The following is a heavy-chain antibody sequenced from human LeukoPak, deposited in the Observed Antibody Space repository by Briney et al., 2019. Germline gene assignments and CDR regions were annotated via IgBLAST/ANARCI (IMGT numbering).Heavy chain of an antibody. Sequence: PSETLSLTCAVYGGSFSGYYWSWIRQPPGKGLEWIGEINHSGSTNYNPSLKSRVTTSVDTSKNQFSLKLSSVTAADTAVYYCARGLRYITIFGVSDAFDIWGQGTMVTVSS. CDR2: INHSGST. V-gene: IGHV4-34*01. J-gene: IGHJ3*02. CDR1: GGSFSGYY. CDR3: ARGLRYITIFGVSDAFDI. D-gene: IGHD3-3*01.